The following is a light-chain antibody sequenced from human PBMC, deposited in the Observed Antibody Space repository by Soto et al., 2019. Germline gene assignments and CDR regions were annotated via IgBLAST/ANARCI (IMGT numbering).Light chain of an antibody. V-gene: IGLV2-14*03. Sequence: QSVLTQPASVSGSPGQSITISCTGTSSDIGAYNYVSWYQQHPGNAPKLLIFEFINRPSGISDRFSGSRSGNTASLTISGLQTEDEGDYYCSSYISSSSYVFGTGTKVTVL. J-gene: IGLJ1*01. CDR3: SSYISSSSYV. CDR1: SSDIGAYNY. CDR2: EFI.